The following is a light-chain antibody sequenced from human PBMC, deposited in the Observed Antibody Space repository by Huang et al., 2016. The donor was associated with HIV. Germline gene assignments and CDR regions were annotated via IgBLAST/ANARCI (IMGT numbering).Light chain of an antibody. CDR2: QVS. CDR3: MQGTHLFT. CDR1: QSLIHSNGNTY. V-gene: IGKV2-30*02. Sequence: VVLTQSPLYLSVTLGQPASISCRSSQSLIHSNGNTYLNWFPQRPGQSPRRLSSQVSRRDSGVPDRFSGSGSGTDFTLKISRVEAEDVGVYYCMQGTHLFTFGGGTRVDIK. J-gene: IGKJ4*01.